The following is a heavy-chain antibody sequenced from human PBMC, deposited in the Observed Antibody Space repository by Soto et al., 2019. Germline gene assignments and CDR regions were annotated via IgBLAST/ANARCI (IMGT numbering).Heavy chain of an antibody. J-gene: IGHJ4*02. D-gene: IGHD5-12*01. CDR3: ARDSPIGSTFSGYDAIDY. CDR2: IIPLLSTS. CDR1: GGPFSNDI. Sequence: VQLVQSGAEVKKPGSSVKVSCKASGGPFSNDIITWVRQAPGQGLEWMGRIIPLLSTSTYAQKFQGRLTITADRSTGTAYMELNNLRSEDTAVYYCARDSPIGSTFSGYDAIDYWGQGTRITVSS. V-gene: IGHV1-69*08.